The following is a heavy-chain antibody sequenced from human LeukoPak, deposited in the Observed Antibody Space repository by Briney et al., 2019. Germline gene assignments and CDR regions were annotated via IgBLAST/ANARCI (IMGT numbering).Heavy chain of an antibody. V-gene: IGHV1-18*01. D-gene: IGHD3-3*01. CDR2: ISGYNENT. J-gene: IGHJ4*02. CDR3: ARLKGRFWSAYQNFDY. CDR1: GYTFTSYG. Sequence: ASVKASCKASGYTFTSYGINWVRQAPGQGIEWMGWISGYNENTRYAQNLQGRVTITTDTSTSTAYMELRGLRSDDTAVYYCARLKGRFWSAYQNFDYSGQGALVTVSS.